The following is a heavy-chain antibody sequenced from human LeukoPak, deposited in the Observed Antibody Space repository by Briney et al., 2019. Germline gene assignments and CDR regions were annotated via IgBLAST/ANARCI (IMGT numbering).Heavy chain of an antibody. Sequence: QPGRSLRLCCAASGFTFIDYAMPTVRQDTGKGLERVSGIRWNNGIIGYADAVKGRFTNSRDNTKNSLYLQMNSLRAEDTALYYCSKCADGYNHNFPDYWGQGTLVTVSS. CDR3: SKCADGYNHNFPDY. J-gene: IGHJ4*02. D-gene: IGHD5-24*01. CDR2: IRWNNGII. CDR1: GFTFIDYA. V-gene: IGHV3-9*01.